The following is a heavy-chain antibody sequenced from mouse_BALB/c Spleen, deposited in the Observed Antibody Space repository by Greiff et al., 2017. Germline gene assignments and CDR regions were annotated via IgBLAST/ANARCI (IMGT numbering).Heavy chain of an antibody. CDR2: IWAGGST. Sequence: VMLVESGPGLVAPSQSLSITCTVSGFSLTSYGVHWVRQPPGKGLEWLGVIWAGGSTNYNSALMSRLSISKDNSKSQVFLKMNSLQTDDTAMYYCARDRGEFITTATGYAMDYWGQGTSVTVSS. CDR1: GFSLTSYG. J-gene: IGHJ4*01. CDR3: ARDRGEFITTATGYAMDY. V-gene: IGHV2-9*02. D-gene: IGHD1-2*01.